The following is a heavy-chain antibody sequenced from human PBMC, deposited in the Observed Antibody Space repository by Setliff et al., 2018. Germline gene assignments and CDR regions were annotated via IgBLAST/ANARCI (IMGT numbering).Heavy chain of an antibody. D-gene: IGHD6-19*01. CDR2: IHISGST. J-gene: IGHJ4*02. CDR3: ARGNSRSSVWYVVPHFDYWGTRPLGLDY. V-gene: IGHV4-4*08. CDR1: GGSFSGYY. Sequence: SESLSLTCAVYGGSFSGYYWNWIRQAPGKGLEWIGYIHISGSTNYNPYLKSRVTISVDTSKNQFSLKLSSVNAADTAVYYCARGNSRSSVWYVVPHFDYWGTRPLGLDYWGQGSLVTVSS.